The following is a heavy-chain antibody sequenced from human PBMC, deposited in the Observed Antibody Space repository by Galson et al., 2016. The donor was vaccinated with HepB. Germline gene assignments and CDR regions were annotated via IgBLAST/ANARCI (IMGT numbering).Heavy chain of an antibody. CDR2: ISWNSGSI. CDR1: GFTFDDYA. D-gene: IGHD6-19*01. CDR3: AKDIAPKSGWYYYFDY. V-gene: IGHV3-9*01. J-gene: IGHJ4*02. Sequence: SLRLSCAASGFTFDDYAMHWVRQAPGKGLEWVSGISWNSGSIGYADSVKGRFTISRDNAKNSLYLQMNSLRAEDTALYYCAKDIAPKSGWYYYFDYWGQGTLVTVSS.